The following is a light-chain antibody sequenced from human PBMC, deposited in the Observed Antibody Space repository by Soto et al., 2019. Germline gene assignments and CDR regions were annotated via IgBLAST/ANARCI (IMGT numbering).Light chain of an antibody. V-gene: IGLV4-69*01. CDR2: LNSDGSH. CDR3: QTWVTGIQI. Sequence: QSVLTQSPSASASLGASVNLTCTLSSGHSSYAIAWHQQQPEKGPRYLMKLNSDGSHSQGDGIPDRFSGSRSGAERYLTFSSLQSEDEADYYCQTWVTGIQIFGGGTKLTVL. J-gene: IGLJ2*01. CDR1: SGHSSYA.